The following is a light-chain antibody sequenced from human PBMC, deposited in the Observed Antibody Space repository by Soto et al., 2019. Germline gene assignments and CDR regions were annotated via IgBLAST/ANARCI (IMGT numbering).Light chain of an antibody. Sequence: EIVLTQSPGTLSLSPGDRATLSCRASQSVSSSYLAWYQQKPGQAPRLLIYGASSRATGIPDRFSGSGSGTDFTLTISRLEPEDFAVYYCQQYGSSPFGQGTRLEIK. CDR2: GAS. J-gene: IGKJ5*01. V-gene: IGKV3-20*01. CDR3: QQYGSSP. CDR1: QSVSSSY.